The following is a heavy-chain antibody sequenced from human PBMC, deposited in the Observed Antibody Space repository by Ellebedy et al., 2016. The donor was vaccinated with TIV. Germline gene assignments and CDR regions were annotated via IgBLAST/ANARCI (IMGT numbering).Heavy chain of an antibody. CDR2: IKEDGSEN. D-gene: IGHD3-10*01. Sequence: GESLKISCVASGFTFSSYWMSWVRQAPGKGLEWVASIKEDGSENYYVDSVKGRFTISRDDAKNSLYLQMNSLRADDTAVYYCARMPWGSGAVNWFDPWGQGTLFTVSS. J-gene: IGHJ5*02. CDR1: GFTFSSYW. CDR3: ARMPWGSGAVNWFDP. V-gene: IGHV3-7*01.